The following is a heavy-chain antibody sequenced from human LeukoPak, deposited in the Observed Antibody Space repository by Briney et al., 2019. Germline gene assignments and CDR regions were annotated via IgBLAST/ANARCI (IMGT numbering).Heavy chain of an antibody. CDR1: GFTVSSNY. CDR2: IYSGGST. J-gene: IGHJ4*02. CDR3: ATGYSGNPDY. V-gene: IGHV3-53*01. D-gene: IGHD5-12*01. Sequence: GGSLRLSFAASGFTVSSNYMSWVRQAPGKGLEWVSVIYSGGSTYYADSVKGRFTISRDNSKNTLYLQMNSLRAEDTAVYYCATGYSGNPDYWGQGTLVTVSS.